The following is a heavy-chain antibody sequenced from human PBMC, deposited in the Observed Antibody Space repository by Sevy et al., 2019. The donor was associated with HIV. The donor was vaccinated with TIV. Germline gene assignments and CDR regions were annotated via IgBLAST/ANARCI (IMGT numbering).Heavy chain of an antibody. CDR3: ARGVGNSYGYDPDY. Sequence: SETLSLTCAVYRGSFTGYYWRWIRQPPGKGLEWIGEINHSGSTTYNPSLKSRVTLSVDTSKNQFSLRLNSVTAADTAVYYCARGVGNSYGYDPDYWGQGTLVTVSS. CDR1: RGSFTGYY. CDR2: INHSGST. D-gene: IGHD5-18*01. J-gene: IGHJ4*02. V-gene: IGHV4-34*01.